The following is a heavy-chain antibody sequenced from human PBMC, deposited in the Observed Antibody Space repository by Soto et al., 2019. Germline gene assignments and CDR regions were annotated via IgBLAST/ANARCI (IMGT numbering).Heavy chain of an antibody. Sequence: QLQLQESGPGLVKPSETLSLTCTVSGGSISSSSYYWGWIRQPPGKGLEWIGNIYYSGSTYYNPSLKSRVTISVDTSKNRSSLKLSSVTAADTAVYYCARHGPLSNNWNQLDYWGQGTLVTVS. CDR1: GGSISSSSYY. D-gene: IGHD1-1*01. V-gene: IGHV4-39*01. CDR2: IYYSGST. CDR3: ARHGPLSNNWNQLDY. J-gene: IGHJ4*02.